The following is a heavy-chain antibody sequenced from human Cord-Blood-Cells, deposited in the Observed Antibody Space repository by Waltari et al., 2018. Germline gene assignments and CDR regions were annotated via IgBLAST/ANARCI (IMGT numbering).Heavy chain of an antibody. D-gene: IGHD6-13*01. J-gene: IGHJ3*02. CDR1: GGSISRSSYY. V-gene: IGHV4-39*01. CDR2: IYYSGST. Sequence: QLQLQESGPGLVKPSETRSLTGTVAGGSISRSSYYCGWIRQPPGKGLEWIGSIYYSGSTYYNPSLKSRVTISVDTSKNQFSLKLSSVTAADTAVYYCARHRSRPGSSWFAFDIWGQGTMVTVSS. CDR3: ARHRSRPGSSWFAFDI.